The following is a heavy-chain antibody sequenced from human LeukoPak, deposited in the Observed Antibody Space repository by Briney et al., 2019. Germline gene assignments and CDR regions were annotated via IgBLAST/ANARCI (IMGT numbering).Heavy chain of an antibody. V-gene: IGHV4-59*08. J-gene: IGHJ2*01. CDR3: ARHERYYYGGPGWYFDL. CDR1: GGSISSYY. Sequence: PSETLSLTCTVSGGSISSYYWSWIRQPPGKGLEWIGYIYYSGSTNYNPSLKSRVTISVDTSKNQFSLKLSSVTGADTAVYYCARHERYYYGGPGWYFDLWGRGTLVTVSS. CDR2: IYYSGST. D-gene: IGHD4-23*01.